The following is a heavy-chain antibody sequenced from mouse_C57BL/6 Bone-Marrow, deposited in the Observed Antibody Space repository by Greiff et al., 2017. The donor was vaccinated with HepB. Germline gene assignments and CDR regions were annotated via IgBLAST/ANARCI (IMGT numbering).Heavy chain of an antibody. J-gene: IGHJ1*03. D-gene: IGHD1-1*01. Sequence: VQLQQSGAELVRPGASVKLSCTASGFNFKDYYMHWVKQRPEQGLEWIGRIDPEDGDTEYAPKFQGKATMTADTSSNTAYLQLSSLTSEDTAVYYCTTSPFYYGSSVWYFDVWGTGTTVTVSS. CDR1: GFNFKDYY. V-gene: IGHV14-1*01. CDR2: IDPEDGDT. CDR3: TTSPFYYGSSVWYFDV.